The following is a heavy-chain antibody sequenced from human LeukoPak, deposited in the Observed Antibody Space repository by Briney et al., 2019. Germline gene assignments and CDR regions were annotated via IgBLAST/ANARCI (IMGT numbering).Heavy chain of an antibody. J-gene: IGHJ4*02. V-gene: IGHV3-74*01. CDR1: GFTFTNYW. CDR3: ARDRDWLPLDY. CDR2: ILNDGSHA. Sequence: GGSLRLSCAASGFTFTNYWMHWVRQAPGKGLVWVPRILNDGSHADYADSVKGRFTISRDNAKNTVYLQMNSLRAEDTAVYYCARDRDWLPLDYWGQGTLVTVSS. D-gene: IGHD3/OR15-3a*01.